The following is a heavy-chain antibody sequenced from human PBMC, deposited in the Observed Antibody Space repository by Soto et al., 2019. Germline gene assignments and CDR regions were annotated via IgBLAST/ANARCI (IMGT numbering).Heavy chain of an antibody. J-gene: IGHJ4*02. CDR2: INSDGSTT. V-gene: IGHV3-74*01. CDR1: GFTFGSYW. CDR3: ARVRNGDWYFDY. Sequence: EVQLVESGGGLVQPGGSLRLSCAASGFTFGSYWMHWVRQAPGKGLVWVSRINSDGSTTSYADSVKGRFTISRDNAKNTLYLQMNSLRAEDTAVYYCARVRNGDWYFDYWGQGTLVTISS. D-gene: IGHD4-17*01.